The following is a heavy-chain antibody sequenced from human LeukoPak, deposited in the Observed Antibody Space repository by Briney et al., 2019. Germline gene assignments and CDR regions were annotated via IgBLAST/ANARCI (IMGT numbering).Heavy chain of an antibody. CDR3: AREYYDSSGYWGGNDY. J-gene: IGHJ4*02. V-gene: IGHV3-21*01. Sequence: PGGSLRLSCAASGFNFSNYSMNWVRQAPGKGLDWVATITGSTTYIYYSESVKGRFTISRDNAKNSLYLQMNSLRAEDTAVYYCAREYYDSSGYWGGNDYWGQGTLVTVSS. CDR1: GFNFSNYS. CDR2: ITGSTTYI. D-gene: IGHD3-22*01.